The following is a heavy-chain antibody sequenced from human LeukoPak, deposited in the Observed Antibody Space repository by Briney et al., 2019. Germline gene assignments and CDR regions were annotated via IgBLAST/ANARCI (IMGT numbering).Heavy chain of an antibody. CDR3: ARQTGSGLFILP. V-gene: IGHV4-39*01. CDR1: GDSISTSSYY. Sequence: SETLSLTCSVSGDSISTSSYYWGWIRQPPGKGLEWIGTIYYSGSTYYNPSLTSRVTISVDTSKNQFSLRLTSVTAADTAVYYCARQTGSGLFILPGGQGTLVTVSS. CDR2: IYYSGST. J-gene: IGHJ4*02. D-gene: IGHD3/OR15-3a*01.